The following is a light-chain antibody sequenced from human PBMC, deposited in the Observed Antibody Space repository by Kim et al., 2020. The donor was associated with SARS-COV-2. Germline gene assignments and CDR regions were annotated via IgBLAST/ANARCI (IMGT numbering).Light chain of an antibody. J-gene: IGLJ2*01. CDR2: ASH. CDR1: SSNIGNNP. V-gene: IGLV1-44*01. CDR3: AAWDDRVDGPV. Sequence: GQWVTISYSGSSSNIGNNPVNWYQQLPGAAPKLLVYASHQRPSGVPDRFSGSKSGTSASLVIRGLRSEDEADYFCAAWDDRVDGPVFGGGTQLTVL.